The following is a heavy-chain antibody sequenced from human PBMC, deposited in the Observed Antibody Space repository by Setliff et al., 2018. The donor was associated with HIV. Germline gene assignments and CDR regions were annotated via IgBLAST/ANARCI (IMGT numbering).Heavy chain of an antibody. CDR1: GYSFTNYW. CDR3: VRVDYGDFNFDY. V-gene: IGHV5-51*01. D-gene: IGHD4-17*01. Sequence: PRESLKISCKGSGYSFTNYWIGWVRQMPGKGPEWMGIIYPGDSDTRYSPSFQGQVTISADRSITTAYVQWSSLKASDTAMYYCVRVDYGDFNFDYWGQGTLVTAPQ. CDR2: IYPGDSDT. J-gene: IGHJ4*02.